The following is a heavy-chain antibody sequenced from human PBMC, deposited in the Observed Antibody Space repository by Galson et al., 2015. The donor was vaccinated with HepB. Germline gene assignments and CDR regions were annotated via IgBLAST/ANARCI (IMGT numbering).Heavy chain of an antibody. CDR3: ARHCSSTSCYTVGYAFDI. J-gene: IGHJ3*02. V-gene: IGHV1-18*01. Sequence: VKVSCKASGYTFTSYGISWVRQAPGQGLEWMGWISAYNGNTNYAQKLQGRVTMTTDTSTSTAYMELRSLRSDDTAVYYCARHCSSTSCYTVGYAFDIWGQGTMVTVSS. D-gene: IGHD2-2*02. CDR2: ISAYNGNT. CDR1: GYTFTSYG.